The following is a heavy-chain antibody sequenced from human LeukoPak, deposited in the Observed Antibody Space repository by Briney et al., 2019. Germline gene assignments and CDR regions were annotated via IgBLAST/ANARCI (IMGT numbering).Heavy chain of an antibody. V-gene: IGHV3-23*01. Sequence: AGGSLRLSCAASGFTFSSYAMSWVRQAPGKGLEWVSAISGSGGSTYYADSVKGRFTISRDNSKNTLYLQMNSLRAEDTAVYYCAKDPRVCSGGSCYPPAFDYWGQGTLVTVSS. CDR1: GFTFSSYA. CDR2: ISGSGGST. CDR3: AKDPRVCSGGSCYPPAFDY. D-gene: IGHD2-15*01. J-gene: IGHJ4*02.